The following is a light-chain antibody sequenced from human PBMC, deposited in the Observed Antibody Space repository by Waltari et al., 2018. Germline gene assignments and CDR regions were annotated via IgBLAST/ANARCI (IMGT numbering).Light chain of an antibody. Sequence: QSALTQPASVSGSPGQSITISCTGTSSDVGGYHYFSWYQKHPGKAPKLLIYDVSNRPSGVSNRFSASKSGNTASLIISGLQAEDEADYYCSSYTSSTTLLLIFGGGTKLTVL. J-gene: IGLJ2*01. V-gene: IGLV2-14*03. CDR1: SSDVGGYHY. CDR3: SSYTSSTTLLLI. CDR2: DVS.